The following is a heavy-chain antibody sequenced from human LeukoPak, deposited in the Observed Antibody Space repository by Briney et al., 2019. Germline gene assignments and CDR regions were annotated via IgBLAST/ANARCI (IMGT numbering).Heavy chain of an antibody. J-gene: IGHJ4*02. Sequence: GRSLRLSCAAAGFTVGDYAFSWVRQAPGEGLEWVSAISGSGGRTYYAESLKGRVTISRDNSKNTVFLQMKSLRAEDTAEYYCAKDYDERFDSWGQGTLVTVSS. CDR3: AKDYDERFDS. V-gene: IGHV3-23*01. D-gene: IGHD5-12*01. CDR2: ISGSGGRT. CDR1: GFTVGDYA.